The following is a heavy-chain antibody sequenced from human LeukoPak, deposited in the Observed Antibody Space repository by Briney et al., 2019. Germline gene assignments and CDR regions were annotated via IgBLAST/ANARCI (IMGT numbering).Heavy chain of an antibody. CDR3: ARRKSDRSSWFPGISNYFDY. V-gene: IGHV4-34*01. J-gene: IGHJ4*02. Sequence: SETLSLTCAVYGGPFSGYYWSWIRQPPGKGLEWIGEINHSGSINYNPSLKSRVTISVDTSKNQFSLKPSSVTAADTAVYYCARRKSDRSSWFPGISNYFDYWGQGALVTVSS. CDR2: INHSGSI. D-gene: IGHD6-13*01. CDR1: GGPFSGYY.